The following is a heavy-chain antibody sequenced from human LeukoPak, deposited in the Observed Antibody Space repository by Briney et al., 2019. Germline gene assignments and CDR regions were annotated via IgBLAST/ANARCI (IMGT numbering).Heavy chain of an antibody. J-gene: IGHJ4*02. CDR1: GYTFTSYD. V-gene: IGHV1-18*01. D-gene: IGHD4-17*01. CDR3: ARAATVTHTVGERPKYYFDY. Sequence: GASVKVSCKASGYTFTSYDISWVRQAPGQGLEWMGWISAYNGNTNYAQKLQGRATMTTDTSTSTAYMELRSLRSDDTAVYYCARAATVTHTVGERPKYYFDYWGQGTLVTVSS. CDR2: ISAYNGNT.